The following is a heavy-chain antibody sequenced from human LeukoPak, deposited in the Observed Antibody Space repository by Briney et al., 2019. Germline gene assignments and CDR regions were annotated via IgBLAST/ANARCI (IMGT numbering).Heavy chain of an antibody. CDR3: AREPRNVVVVPAAIGFDP. D-gene: IGHD2-2*01. V-gene: IGHV4-34*01. J-gene: IGHJ5*02. CDR1: GGSFSGYY. Sequence: SETLSLTCAVYGGSFSGYYWSWIRQPPGKGLEWIGEINHSGSTNYNPSLKSRVTISVDTSKNQFSLKLSSVTAADTAVYYCAREPRNVVVVPAAIGFDPWGQGTLVTVSS. CDR2: INHSGST.